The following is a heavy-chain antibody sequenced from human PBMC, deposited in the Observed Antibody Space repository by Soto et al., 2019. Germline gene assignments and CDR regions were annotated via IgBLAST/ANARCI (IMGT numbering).Heavy chain of an antibody. CDR1: GGSFSGYY. CDR3: AGGELGGDYPPYYYYGMDV. CDR2: INHSGST. V-gene: IGHV4-34*01. D-gene: IGHD4-17*01. Sequence: PSETLSLTCAVYGGSFSGYYWSWIRQPPGKGLEWIGEINHSGSTNYNPSLKSRVTISVDTSKNQFSLKLSSVTAADTAVYYCAGGELGGDYPPYYYYGMDVWGQGTTVTVSS. J-gene: IGHJ6*02.